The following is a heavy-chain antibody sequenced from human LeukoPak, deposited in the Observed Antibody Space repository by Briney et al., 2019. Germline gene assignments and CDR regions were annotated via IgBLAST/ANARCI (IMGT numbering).Heavy chain of an antibody. CDR2: ISYDGSNK. Sequence: QAGGSLRLSCAASGFTFSSYGMHWVRQAPGKGLEWVAVISYDGSNKYYAYSVKFRFTISRDNSKTTLYLQMNLRRVEDTAVYFCAKCKGLGSFDAFDIWGQGTMVTVSS. D-gene: IGHD2-8*01. J-gene: IGHJ3*02. CDR1: GFTFSSYG. CDR3: AKCKGLGSFDAFDI. V-gene: IGHV3-30*18.